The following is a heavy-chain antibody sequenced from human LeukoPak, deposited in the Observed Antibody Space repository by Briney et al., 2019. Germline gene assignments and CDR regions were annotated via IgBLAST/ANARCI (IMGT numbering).Heavy chain of an antibody. Sequence: PGGSLRLSCEASGFTFSRYGMHWVRQAPGKGLEWVANIKYDGSEKYYVESVKGRFTISRDNAKNSLYLQMNSLRVEDTAVYYCARGGYSHYAYWGQGTLVTVSS. CDR1: GFTFSRYG. CDR2: IKYDGSEK. D-gene: IGHD3-22*01. J-gene: IGHJ4*02. V-gene: IGHV3-7*04. CDR3: ARGGYSHYAY.